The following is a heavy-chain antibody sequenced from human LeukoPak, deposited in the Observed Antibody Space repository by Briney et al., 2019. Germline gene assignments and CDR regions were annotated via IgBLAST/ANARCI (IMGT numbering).Heavy chain of an antibody. CDR3: AREGLHTAMVIYYYYYYMDV. Sequence: SETLSLTCAVYGGSFSGYYWSWIRQPPGKGLEWIGEINHSGSTNYNPSLKSRVTISVDTSKNQFSLKLSSVTAADTAVYYCAREGLHTAMVIYYYYYYMDVWGKGTAVTISS. J-gene: IGHJ6*03. CDR2: INHSGST. CDR1: GGSFSGYY. V-gene: IGHV4-34*01. D-gene: IGHD5-18*01.